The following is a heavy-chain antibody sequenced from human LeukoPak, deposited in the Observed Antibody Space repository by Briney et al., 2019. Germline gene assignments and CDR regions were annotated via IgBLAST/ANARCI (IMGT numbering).Heavy chain of an antibody. CDR3: ARGGYRRYFDWLLSYYFDY. V-gene: IGHV3-66*01. J-gene: IGHJ4*02. D-gene: IGHD3-9*01. Sequence: GGSLRLSCAASGFTVSSNYMSWVRQAPGKGLEWVSVIYSGGSTYYADSVKGRFTISRDNSKNTLYLQMNSLRAEDTAVYYCARGGYRRYFDWLLSYYFDYWGQGTLVTVSS. CDR2: IYSGGST. CDR1: GFTVSSNY.